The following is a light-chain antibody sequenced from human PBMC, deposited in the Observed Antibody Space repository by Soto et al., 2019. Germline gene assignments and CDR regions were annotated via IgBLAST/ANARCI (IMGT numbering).Light chain of an antibody. V-gene: IGKV3-15*01. CDR1: QSVSSK. CDR3: QQYNNWPRT. CDR2: RAS. Sequence: EIVMTQSPATLSVSPGERATLSCRASQSVSSKLAWYQQKPGQAPRLLIYRASTRATGIPARFSGSGSGTEFTLTISSLQSEDFAVYYCQQYNNWPRTFGQGTKVEIK. J-gene: IGKJ1*01.